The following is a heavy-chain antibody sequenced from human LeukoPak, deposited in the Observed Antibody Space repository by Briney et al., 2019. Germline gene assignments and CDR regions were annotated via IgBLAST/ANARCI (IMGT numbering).Heavy chain of an antibody. V-gene: IGHV1-8*01. CDR3: ARGSPPNYYGSGSYLLGFDP. Sequence: GASVKVSCKASGYTFTSYDINWARQATGQGLERMGWMNPNSGNTGYAQKFQGRVTMTRNTSISTAYMELSSLRSEDTAVYYCARGSPPNYYGSGSYLLGFDPWGQGTLVTVSS. J-gene: IGHJ5*02. D-gene: IGHD3-10*01. CDR1: GYTFTSYD. CDR2: MNPNSGNT.